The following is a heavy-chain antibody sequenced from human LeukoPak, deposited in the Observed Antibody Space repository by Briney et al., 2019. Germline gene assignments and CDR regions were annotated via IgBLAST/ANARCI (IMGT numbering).Heavy chain of an antibody. CDR1: GGSISSYY. CDR2: IYYSGST. D-gene: IGHD2-15*01. J-gene: IGHJ4*02. V-gene: IGHV4-59*08. CDR3: ARTFATSTLSGSFDY. Sequence: SETLSLTCTVSGGSISSYYWSWIRQPPGKGLEWIGYIYYSGSTNYNPSLKSRVTISVDTSKNQFSLKLSSVTAADTAVYYCARTFATSTLSGSFDYWGQGTLLPVSS.